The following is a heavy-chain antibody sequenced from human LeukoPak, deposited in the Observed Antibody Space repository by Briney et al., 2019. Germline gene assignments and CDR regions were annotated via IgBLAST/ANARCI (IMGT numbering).Heavy chain of an antibody. Sequence: ASVKVSCKAPGYTFTGYYIHWVRQATGQGLEWMGWINANSGGTNYAQKFQGRVTMTRDTSISTIYMELTRLTSDDTAVYYCARHRSQTYSIDYWGQGTLVTVSS. CDR3: ARHRSQTYSIDY. J-gene: IGHJ4*02. CDR1: GYTFTGYY. V-gene: IGHV1-2*02. CDR2: INANSGGT. D-gene: IGHD2-15*01.